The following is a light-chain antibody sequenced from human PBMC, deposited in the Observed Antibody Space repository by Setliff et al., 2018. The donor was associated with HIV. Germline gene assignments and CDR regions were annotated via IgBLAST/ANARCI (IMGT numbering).Light chain of an antibody. V-gene: IGLV2-23*02. CDR1: TSDIGRYNR. J-gene: IGLJ1*01. CDR2: EVN. Sequence: QSALTQPPSVSGSPGQSIIISCTGTTSDIGRYNRVSWYQQRPGTAPKLIIYEVNKRPSGVSNRFSGSKSGTTASLAISGLQADDEADYYCCAYAGSSSFDAFGTGTKVTVL. CDR3: CAYAGSSSFDA.